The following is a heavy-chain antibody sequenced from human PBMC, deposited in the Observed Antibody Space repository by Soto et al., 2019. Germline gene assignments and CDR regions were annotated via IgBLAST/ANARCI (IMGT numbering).Heavy chain of an antibody. V-gene: IGHV1-18*01. CDR3: ARGQKLFQDGRFDY. J-gene: IGHJ4*02. CDR1: GYTFTSYG. CDR2: ISAYNGNT. D-gene: IGHD1-1*01. Sequence: ASVKVSCKASGYTFTSYGITWVRQAPGQGLEWMGWISAYNGNTNYAQRLQGRVTMTTDTSTTTAYMVLRSLRSDDTAVYYCARGQKLFQDGRFDYWGQGTLVTVSS.